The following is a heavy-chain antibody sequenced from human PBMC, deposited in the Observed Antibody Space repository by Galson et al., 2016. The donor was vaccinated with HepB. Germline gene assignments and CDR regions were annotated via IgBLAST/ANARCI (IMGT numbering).Heavy chain of an antibody. CDR3: IKANGWIPLWGYFEY. V-gene: IGHV3-33*05. J-gene: IGHJ4*02. CDR2: ISTDGSES. D-gene: IGHD7-27*01. Sequence: SLRLSCAVSGFALSSYGMHWVRQVPGKGLEWVAVISTDGSESYYGDSVRGRFSISRDNSGNTVFLQMNSLKTEDTAVYYCIKANGWIPLWGYFEYWGQGALVTVTS. CDR1: GFALSSYG.